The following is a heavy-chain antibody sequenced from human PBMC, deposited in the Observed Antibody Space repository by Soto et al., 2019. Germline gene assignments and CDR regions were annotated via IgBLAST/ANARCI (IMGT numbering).Heavy chain of an antibody. CDR1: GFSLSTNGVA. D-gene: IGHD3-9*01. J-gene: IGHJ5*02. Sequence: SCPTLVNPTQSLTLTCSFSGFSLSTNGVAXGWIRQPPGKALEWLALIYWDDDKRYNPSLKSRLAITKDTSKNQVVLTMTNMDPVDTGTYYCARRLVDDLLGNPFDPWGQGILVTVSS. CDR3: ARRLVDDLLGNPFDP. CDR2: IYWDDDK. V-gene: IGHV2-5*02.